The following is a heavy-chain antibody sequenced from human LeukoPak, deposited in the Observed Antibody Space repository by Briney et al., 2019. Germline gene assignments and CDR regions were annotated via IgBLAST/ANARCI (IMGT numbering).Heavy chain of an antibody. V-gene: IGHV4-4*07. J-gene: IGHJ6*03. CDR1: GGSISSYY. CDR3: ARVTTVVPYYYYYMDV. Sequence: SETLSLTCTVSGGSISSYYWSWIRQPAGKGLEWIGRIYTSGSTNYNPSLKGRVTMSVDTSKNQFSLKLSSVTAADTAVYYCARVTTVVPYYYYYMDVWGKGTTVTVSS. D-gene: IGHD4-23*01. CDR2: IYTSGST.